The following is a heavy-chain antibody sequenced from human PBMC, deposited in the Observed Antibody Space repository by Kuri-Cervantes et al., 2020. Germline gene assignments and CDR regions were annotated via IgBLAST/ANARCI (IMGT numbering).Heavy chain of an antibody. D-gene: IGHD1-1*01. J-gene: IGHJ5*02. CDR3: ARGTGFDWFDP. CDR1: GFTFGSYT. CDR2: ISASGSST. Sequence: GESLKISCAASGFTFGSYTMSWVRQASGKGLEWVSAISASGSSTYYADPVKGRFTISRDNSKNTLYLQMNSLRAEDTAIYYCARGTGFDWFDPWGQGTLVTVSS. V-gene: IGHV3-23*01.